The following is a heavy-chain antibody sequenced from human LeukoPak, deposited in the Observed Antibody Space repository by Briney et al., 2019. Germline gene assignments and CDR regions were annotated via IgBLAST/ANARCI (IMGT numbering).Heavy chain of an antibody. D-gene: IGHD3-22*01. CDR2: IIPIFGTA. Sequence: ASVKVSCKASGGTFSSYAISWVRQAPGQGLEWVGGIIPIFGTANYAQKFQGRVTITTDKSTSTPYMELNSLRSEDTAVYYCARGRPSGSYYYDSSGYPYYFYYWGQGTLVTVSS. CDR3: ARGRPSGSYYYDSSGYPYYFYY. CDR1: GGTFSSYA. J-gene: IGHJ4*02. V-gene: IGHV1-69*05.